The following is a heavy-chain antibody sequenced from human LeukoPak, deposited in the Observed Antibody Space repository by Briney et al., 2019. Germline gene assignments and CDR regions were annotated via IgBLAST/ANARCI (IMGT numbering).Heavy chain of an antibody. V-gene: IGHV4-39*07. Sequence: SETLSLTCAVSGGSISSSSYYWGWIRQPPGKGLEWIGEINHSGSTNYNPSLKSRVTISVDTSKNQFSLKLSSVTAADTAVYYCATPSGSNKGGLKYWGQGTLVTVSS. J-gene: IGHJ4*02. CDR2: INHSGST. CDR1: GGSISSSSYY. D-gene: IGHD1-26*01. CDR3: ATPSGSNKGGLKY.